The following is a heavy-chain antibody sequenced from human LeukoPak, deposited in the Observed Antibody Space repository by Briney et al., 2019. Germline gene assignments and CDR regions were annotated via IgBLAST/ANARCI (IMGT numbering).Heavy chain of an antibody. D-gene: IGHD3-3*01. CDR1: GFTFSSYE. V-gene: IGHV3-48*03. CDR2: ISSSGSTI. CDR3: AKVPHYDFWSGPND. J-gene: IGHJ4*02. Sequence: GGSLRLSCAASGFTFSSYEMNWVRQAPGKGLEWVSYISSSGSTIYYADSVKGRFTISRDNSKNTLYLQMNSLRAEDTAVYYCAKVPHYDFWSGPNDWGQGTLVTVSS.